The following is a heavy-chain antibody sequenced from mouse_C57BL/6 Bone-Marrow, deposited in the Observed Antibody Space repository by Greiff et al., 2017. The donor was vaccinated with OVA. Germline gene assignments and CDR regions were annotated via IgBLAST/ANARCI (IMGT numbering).Heavy chain of an antibody. D-gene: IGHD3-2*02. CDR2: ISDGGSYT. V-gene: IGHV5-4*03. Sequence: EVKLMESGGGLVKPGGSLKLSCAASGFTFSSYAMSWVRQTPEKRLEWVATISDGGSYTYYPDNVKGRFTISRDNAKNNLYLQLSHLKSEDTAMYYCARGLRRSWLAYWGQGTLVTVSA. CDR3: ARGLRRSWLAY. J-gene: IGHJ3*01. CDR1: GFTFSSYA.